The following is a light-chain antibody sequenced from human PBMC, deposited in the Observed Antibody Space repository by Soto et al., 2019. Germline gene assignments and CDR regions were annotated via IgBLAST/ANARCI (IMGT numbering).Light chain of an antibody. CDR1: SSDVGAYKF. V-gene: IGLV2-8*01. Sequence: QSVLTQPPSASGSPGQSVTISCTGTSSDVGAYKFVSWYQLHPGKAPKLMIYEVNVRPSGVPERFSGSKSGNTASLTVSGLQVEDEAEYYCSSYGGRSNLVFGGGTKLTVL. J-gene: IGLJ2*01. CDR2: EVN. CDR3: SSYGGRSNLV.